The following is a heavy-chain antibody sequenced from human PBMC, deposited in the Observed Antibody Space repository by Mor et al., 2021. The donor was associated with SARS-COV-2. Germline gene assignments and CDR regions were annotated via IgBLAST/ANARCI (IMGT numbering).Heavy chain of an antibody. Sequence: SSYGMHWVRQAPGKGLEWVAVISYDGSNKYYADSVKGRFTISRDNSKNTLYLQMNSLRAEDTAVYYCAKGGDGYNSFDYWG. J-gene: IGHJ4*01. V-gene: IGHV3-30*18. CDR3: AKGGDGYNSFDY. CDR2: ISYDGSNK. D-gene: IGHD5-12*01. CDR1: SSYG.